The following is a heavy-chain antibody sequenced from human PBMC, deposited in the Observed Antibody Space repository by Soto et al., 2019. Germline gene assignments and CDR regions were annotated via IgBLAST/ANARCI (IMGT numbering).Heavy chain of an antibody. V-gene: IGHV1-24*01. Sequence: ASVKVSCKVSGYTLTELSMHWVRQAPGKGLEWMGGFDPEDGETIYAQKFQGRVTMTEDTSTDTAYMELSSLRSEDTAVYYCAIAMRIAVAGTTRFDPWGQGTRVTVSS. J-gene: IGHJ5*02. D-gene: IGHD6-19*01. CDR3: AIAMRIAVAGTTRFDP. CDR2: FDPEDGET. CDR1: GYTLTELS.